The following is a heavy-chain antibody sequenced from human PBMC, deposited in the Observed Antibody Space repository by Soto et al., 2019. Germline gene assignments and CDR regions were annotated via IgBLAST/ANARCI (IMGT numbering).Heavy chain of an antibody. CDR2: IKQDGSEK. CDR1: GFTFNMYW. D-gene: IGHD3-22*01. V-gene: IGHV3-7*01. J-gene: IGHJ4*02. Sequence: EVQLVESGGGLVQPGGSLRLSCAASGFTFNMYWMTWVRQAPGKGLEWVANIKQDGSEKNYVDSVKGRFTISRDNAKKSVYLQMNSLRGEDTAVYFCARSPPVVMPLNYWGQGTLVTVS. CDR3: ARSPPVVMPLNY.